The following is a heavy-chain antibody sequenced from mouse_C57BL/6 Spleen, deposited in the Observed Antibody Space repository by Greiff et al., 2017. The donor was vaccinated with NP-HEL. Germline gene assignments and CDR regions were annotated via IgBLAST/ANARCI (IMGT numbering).Heavy chain of an antibody. D-gene: IGHD3-2*02. CDR1: GFNIKNTY. CDR2: IDPAYGNT. V-gene: IGHV14-3*01. CDR3: ASGQLRLLQAMDY. Sequence: VQLQQSVAELVRPGASVKLSCTASGFNIKNTYMHWVKQRPEQGLEWIGRIDPAYGNTTYAPKFQGKATITADTSTTTAYLQLSSLTSEDTAIYYWASGQLRLLQAMDYWGQGTSVTVSS. J-gene: IGHJ4*01.